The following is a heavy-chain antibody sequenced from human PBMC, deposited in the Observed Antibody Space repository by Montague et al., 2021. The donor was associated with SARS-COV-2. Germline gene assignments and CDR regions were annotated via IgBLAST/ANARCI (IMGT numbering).Heavy chain of an antibody. D-gene: IGHD3-22*01. J-gene: IGHJ4*02. CDR1: GYSISSGYF. Sequence: SETLSLTCSVSGYSISSGYFWGWIRQPPGKGLEWTGDIKQSGRTNYNPXXKSRVTISVDTSENQFSLKVTSVTAADTAVYFCARGHLSVSMIVVVFTSASYYFDYWGQGAQVTVSS. V-gene: IGHV4-38-2*02. CDR2: IKQSGRT. CDR3: ARGHLSVSMIVVVFTSASYYFDY.